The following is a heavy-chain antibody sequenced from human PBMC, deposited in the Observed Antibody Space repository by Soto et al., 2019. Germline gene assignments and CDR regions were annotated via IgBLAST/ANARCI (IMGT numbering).Heavy chain of an antibody. D-gene: IGHD2-2*01. Sequence: GGSLRLSCAASGFSFSNSWINWVRQVPGKGLEWVGRIKSKTDGGTTDFAAPVKGRFAISRDDSNNMVYLQMNSLKTEDTAVYYCTTDSYITSALICFDCWGSGTLVTVAS. CDR3: TTDSYITSALICFDC. V-gene: IGHV3-15*07. J-gene: IGHJ4*03. CDR1: GFSFSNSW. CDR2: IKSKTDGGTT.